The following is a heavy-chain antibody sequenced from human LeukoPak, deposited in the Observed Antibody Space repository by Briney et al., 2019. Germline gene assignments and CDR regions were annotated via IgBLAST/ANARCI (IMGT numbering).Heavy chain of an antibody. V-gene: IGHV4-61*02. J-gene: IGHJ5*02. CDR2: IYTSGST. CDR3: AAGVVVPAAMGWFDP. CDR1: GGSISSGSYY. D-gene: IGHD2-2*01. Sequence: SQTLSLTCTVSGGSISSGSYYWSWIRRPAGKGLEWIGRIYTSGSTNYNPSLKSRVTISVDTSKNQFSLKLSSVTAADTAVYYCAAGVVVPAAMGWFDPWGREPWSPSPQ.